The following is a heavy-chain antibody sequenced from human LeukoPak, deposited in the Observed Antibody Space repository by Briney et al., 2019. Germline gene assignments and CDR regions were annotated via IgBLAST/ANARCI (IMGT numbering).Heavy chain of an antibody. CDR2: ISGSGGGT. Sequence: GGSLRLSCAASGFTFRNYAMSWVRQAPGKGLEWVSAISGSGGGTYYADSVKGRFTISRDNSHNSLYLQMNSLRPEDTAVYYCATQGYTGTYYRPFDYWGQGTLVTVSS. CDR3: ATQGYTGTYYRPFDY. CDR1: GFTFRNYA. J-gene: IGHJ4*02. V-gene: IGHV3-23*01. D-gene: IGHD1-26*01.